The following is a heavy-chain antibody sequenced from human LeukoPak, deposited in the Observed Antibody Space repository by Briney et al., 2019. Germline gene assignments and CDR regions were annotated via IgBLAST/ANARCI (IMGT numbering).Heavy chain of an antibody. J-gene: IGHJ4*02. CDR3: ARVVIQFRIIDC. Sequence: SETLSLTCAVYGGSFSGYYWSWIRQPAGKGLEWIGRIYTLGSTNYNPSLKSRVTISVDKSKNQFSLKLSSVTAADTAVYYCARVVIQFRIIDCWGQGTLVTVSS. V-gene: IGHV4-59*10. CDR2: IYTLGST. D-gene: IGHD3-22*01. CDR1: GGSFSGYY.